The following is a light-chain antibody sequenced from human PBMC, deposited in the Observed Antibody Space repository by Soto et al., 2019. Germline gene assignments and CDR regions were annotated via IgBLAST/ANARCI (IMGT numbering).Light chain of an antibody. J-gene: IGKJ1*01. V-gene: IGKV1-5*01. CDR3: QQYNSYTWT. Sequence: DMRMTQSPSSLSGSVGDRFTITCGASQSISSWLAWYQQKPGKAPKLLIYAASSLQSGVPSRFSGSGSGTDFTLTISSLQPDDFATYYCQQYNSYTWTFGQGTKVDI. CDR2: AAS. CDR1: QSISSW.